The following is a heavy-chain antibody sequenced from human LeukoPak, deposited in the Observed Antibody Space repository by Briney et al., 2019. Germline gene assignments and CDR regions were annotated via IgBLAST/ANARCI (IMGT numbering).Heavy chain of an antibody. CDR1: GGSISSGGYY. CDR3: ARETTGYSYGQGLWFDP. CDR2: IYYSGST. Sequence: PSETLSLTCTVSGGSISSGGYYWSWIRQPPGKGLEWIGYIYYSGSTNYNPSLKSRVTISVDTSKNQFSLKLSSVTAADTAVYYCARETTGYSYGQGLWFDPWGQGTLVTVSS. V-gene: IGHV4-61*08. D-gene: IGHD5-18*01. J-gene: IGHJ5*02.